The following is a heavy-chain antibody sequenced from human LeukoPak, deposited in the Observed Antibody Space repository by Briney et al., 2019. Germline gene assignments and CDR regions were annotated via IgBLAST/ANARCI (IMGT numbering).Heavy chain of an antibody. CDR2: ISDTSSAI. Sequence: GGSLRLSCAASGFTFSNHSMDWVREAPGKGLEWVSYISDTSSAIYYADSVKGRFTISRDNAKNSLYLQMNSLRVEDTAVCYYTRGRGTLIVVVTSPFYYFDYWGQGTLVTVSS. D-gene: IGHD3-22*01. V-gene: IGHV3-48*01. CDR1: GFTFSNHS. J-gene: IGHJ4*02. CDR3: TRGRGTLIVVVTSPFYYFDY.